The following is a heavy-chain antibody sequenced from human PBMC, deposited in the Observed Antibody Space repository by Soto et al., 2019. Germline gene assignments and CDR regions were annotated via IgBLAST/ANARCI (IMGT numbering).Heavy chain of an antibody. Sequence: PGGSLRLSCAASGFTFSSYAMSWVRQAPGKGLEWVSAISGSGGSTYYADSVKGRFTISRDNSKNTLYLQMNSLRAEDTAVYYCAKAQDIVVVVAAFGYWGQGTLVTVSS. CDR3: AKAQDIVVVVAAFGY. CDR1: GFTFSSYA. CDR2: ISGSGGST. D-gene: IGHD2-15*01. J-gene: IGHJ4*02. V-gene: IGHV3-23*01.